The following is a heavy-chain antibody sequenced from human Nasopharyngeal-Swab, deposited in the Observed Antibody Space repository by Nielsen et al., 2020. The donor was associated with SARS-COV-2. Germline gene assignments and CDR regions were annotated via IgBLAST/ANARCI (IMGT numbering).Heavy chain of an antibody. CDR1: GFTFSSYA. CDR2: ISGSGGST. V-gene: IGHV3-23*01. Sequence: GESLKISCAASGFTFSSYAMSWVRQAPGKGLEWVSAISGSGGSTYYADSVKGRFTISRDNSKNKLYLQMNSLRAEDTAVYYCAKGALYYYDSSGYAHFDYWGQGTLVTVSS. J-gene: IGHJ4*02. CDR3: AKGALYYYDSSGYAHFDY. D-gene: IGHD3-22*01.